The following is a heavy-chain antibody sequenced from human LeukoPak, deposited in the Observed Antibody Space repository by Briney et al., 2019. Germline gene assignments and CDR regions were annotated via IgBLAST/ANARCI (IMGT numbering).Heavy chain of an antibody. CDR2: IYWDDDK. CDR1: GFSLSTSGVG. V-gene: IGHV2-5*02. D-gene: IGHD3-3*01. CDR3: AHRRARGILEWSNNWFDP. Sequence: GSGPTLVKPTQTLTLTCTFSGFSLSTSGVGVGWIRQPPGKALEWLALIYWDDDKRYSPSLKSRLTITKDTSKNQVVLTMTNMDPVDTATYYCAHRRARGILEWSNNWFDPWGQGTLVTVSS. J-gene: IGHJ5*02.